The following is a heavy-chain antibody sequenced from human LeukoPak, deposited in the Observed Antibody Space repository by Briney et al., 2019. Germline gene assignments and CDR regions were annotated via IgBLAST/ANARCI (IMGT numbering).Heavy chain of an antibody. CDR2: IKGINAGGTT. V-gene: IGHV3-15*01. Sequence: KTGGSLRLSCAASGFDFSDAWMTWVRQAPGKGPEYIARIKGINAGGTTDYAAPVKGRFTISRDDSKNTLYLDMNSLEVEDTAVYYCVTPPNWGRGTLVTVSS. CDR3: VTPPN. CDR1: GFDFSDAW. J-gene: IGHJ4*02.